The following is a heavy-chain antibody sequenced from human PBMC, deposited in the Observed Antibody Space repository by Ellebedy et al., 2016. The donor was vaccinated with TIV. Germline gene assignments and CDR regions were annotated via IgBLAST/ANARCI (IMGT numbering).Heavy chain of an antibody. CDR2: LSSYNGNT. J-gene: IGHJ3*01. Sequence: AASVKVSCKASGYTFTSYGISWVRQAPGRGLEWMGWLSSYNGNTKYAQKFQGRVTITTDTSTSTTYMERRGLRSADTALYYCARIGGGVSGTSFDVWGQGTIVTVSS. D-gene: IGHD3-16*01. CDR3: ARIGGGVSGTSFDV. V-gene: IGHV1-18*04. CDR1: GYTFTSYG.